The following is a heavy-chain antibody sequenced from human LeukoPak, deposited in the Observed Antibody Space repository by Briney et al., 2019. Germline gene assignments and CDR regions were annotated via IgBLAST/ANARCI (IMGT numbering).Heavy chain of an antibody. D-gene: IGHD5-18*01. J-gene: IGHJ4*02. Sequence: SETLSLTCTVSGGPISSYYWSWIRQPPGKGLEWIGYIYYSGSTNYNPSLKSRVTISVDTSKNQFSLKLSSVTAADTAVYYCARRGYSYAPFDYWGQGTLVTVSS. CDR2: IYYSGST. CDR3: ARRGYSYAPFDY. CDR1: GGPISSYY. V-gene: IGHV4-59*01.